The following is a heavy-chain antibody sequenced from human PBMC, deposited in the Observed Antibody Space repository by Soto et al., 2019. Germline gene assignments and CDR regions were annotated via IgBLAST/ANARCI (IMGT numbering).Heavy chain of an antibody. CDR3: ARIGSMTTGTTGHEYYYYGMDV. Sequence: QVQLVQSGAEVKKPGASVKVSCKASGYTFTSYGISWVRQAPGQVLEWMGWISAYNGNTNYAQKLQGRVTMTTDTSTSTAYMELSSLRSDDTAVYYCARIGSMTTGTTGHEYYYYGMDVWGQGTTVTVSS. V-gene: IGHV1-18*01. D-gene: IGHD4-17*01. CDR2: ISAYNGNT. J-gene: IGHJ6*02. CDR1: GYTFTSYG.